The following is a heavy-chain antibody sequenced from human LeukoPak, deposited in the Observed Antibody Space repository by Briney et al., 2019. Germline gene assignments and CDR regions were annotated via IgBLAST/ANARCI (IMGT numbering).Heavy chain of an antibody. V-gene: IGHV5-51*01. CDR1: GYKFSDYW. Sequence: PGESLKISCTGSGYKFSDYWIGWVRQMPGKGLQWMGVIYPDDSDIRYSPSFQGQVTISADKSIITAYLQWSSLKASDTAMYYCARHGRGSRSPNAFDFWGQGTMVTVSS. J-gene: IGHJ3*01. CDR3: ARHGRGSRSPNAFDF. D-gene: IGHD3-10*01. CDR2: IYPDDSDI.